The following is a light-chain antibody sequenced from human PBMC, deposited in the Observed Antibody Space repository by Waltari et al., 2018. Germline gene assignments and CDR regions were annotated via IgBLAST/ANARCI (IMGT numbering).Light chain of an antibody. CDR1: QSSSGY. J-gene: IGKJ4*01. CDR2: ATS. V-gene: IGKV1-39*01. Sequence: CRASQSSSGYLNWYQQKPGKAPKVLIYATSSLQSGVPSRFSGSVSGTDFTLTITSLQPEDFATYYCQQSYRTPPLTFGGGTKVEIK. CDR3: QQSYRTPPLT.